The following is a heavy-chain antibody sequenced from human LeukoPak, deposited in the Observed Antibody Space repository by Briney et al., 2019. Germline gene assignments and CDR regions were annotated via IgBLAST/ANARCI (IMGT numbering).Heavy chain of an antibody. J-gene: IGHJ4*02. V-gene: IGHV3-73*01. Sequence: GGSLRLSCAASGFTFSGSAMPWVRQASGKGLEWVGRIRSKANSYATAYAASVKGRFTISRDDSKNTAYLQMNGLKTEDTAVYYCTSHPPPTYSGYEALFDYWGQGTLVTVSS. D-gene: IGHD5-12*01. CDR2: IRSKANSYAT. CDR1: GFTFSGSA. CDR3: TSHPPPTYSGYEALFDY.